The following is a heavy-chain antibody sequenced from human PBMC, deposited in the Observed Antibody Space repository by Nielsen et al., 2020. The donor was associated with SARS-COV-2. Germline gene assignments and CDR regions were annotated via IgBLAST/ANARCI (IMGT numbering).Heavy chain of an antibody. Sequence: ASVKVSCKASGYTFTSYGISWVRQAPGQGLEWMGWISAYNGNTNYAQKLQGRVTMTTDTSTSTAYMELRSLRSDDTAVYYCARVLVVPAAPSLLNKHKNNWFDPWGQGTLVTVSS. CDR2: ISAYNGNT. CDR1: GYTFTSYG. V-gene: IGHV1-18*04. J-gene: IGHJ5*02. CDR3: ARVLVVPAAPSLLNKHKNNWFDP. D-gene: IGHD2-2*01.